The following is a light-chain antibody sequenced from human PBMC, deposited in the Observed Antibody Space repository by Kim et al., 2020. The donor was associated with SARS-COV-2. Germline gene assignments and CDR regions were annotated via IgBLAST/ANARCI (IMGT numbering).Light chain of an antibody. Sequence: AHVGDRVTISLRASQGIINYLAWYQQKQGKVPKRLIYTASTLQSGVPSRCGGSGSGTDFTLTINSLQPEDVVNYYCQQTSRAPRTFGQGTKVDIK. J-gene: IGKJ1*01. CDR1: QGIINY. CDR3: QQTSRAPRT. V-gene: IGKV1-27*01. CDR2: TAS.